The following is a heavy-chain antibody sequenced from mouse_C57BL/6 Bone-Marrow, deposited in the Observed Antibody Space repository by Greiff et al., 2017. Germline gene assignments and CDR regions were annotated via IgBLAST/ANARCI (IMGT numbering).Heavy chain of an antibody. D-gene: IGHD1-1*01. V-gene: IGHV1-19*01. J-gene: IGHJ4*01. CDR2: INPYNGGT. CDR3: ARGIYYYGSSYAFYAMDY. Sequence: VQLQQSGPVLVKPGASVKMSCKASGYTFTDYYMNWVKQSHGKSLEWIGVINPYNGGTSYNQKFKGKATLTVDKSSSTAYMELNSLTSEDSAVYYCARGIYYYGSSYAFYAMDYWGQGTSVTVSS. CDR1: GYTFTDYY.